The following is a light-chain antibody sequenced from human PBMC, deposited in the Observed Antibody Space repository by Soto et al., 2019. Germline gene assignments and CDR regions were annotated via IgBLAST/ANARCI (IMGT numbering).Light chain of an antibody. CDR3: SSYTSSSLHV. Sequence: QAASVSGSPGQSITISCTGTSSDVGGYNYVSWYQQHPGKAPKLMIYDVSNRPSGVSNRFSGSKSGNTASLTISGLQAEDEADYYCSSYTSSSLHVFGTGTKVTVL. V-gene: IGLV2-14*03. CDR1: SSDVGGYNY. J-gene: IGLJ1*01. CDR2: DVS.